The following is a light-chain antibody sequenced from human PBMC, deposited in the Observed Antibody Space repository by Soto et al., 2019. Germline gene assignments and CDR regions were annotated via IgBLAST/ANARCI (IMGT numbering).Light chain of an antibody. J-gene: IGKJ2*01. CDR3: QQYNNWPQT. CDR2: GAS. V-gene: IGKV3-15*01. Sequence: EIVMTQSPVTLSVSPGERATLSCRASQSVSSKLAWYQQKPGQAPRLLIYGASTRATGIPARFSGSGSGTEFTLSIRSLQSEDFAVYSCQQYNNWPQTFGQGTKLEIK. CDR1: QSVSSK.